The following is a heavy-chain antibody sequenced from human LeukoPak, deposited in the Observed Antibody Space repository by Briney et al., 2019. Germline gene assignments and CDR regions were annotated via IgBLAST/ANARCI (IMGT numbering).Heavy chain of an antibody. J-gene: IGHJ4*02. V-gene: IGHV3-30-3*01. Sequence: GRSLRLSCAASGFTFSSYAMHWVRQAPGKGLEWVAVISYDGSNKYYADSVKGRFTISRDNSKNTLYLQMNSLRAEDTAVYYCARDLYYDSSGYYLWGQGTLVTVSS. CDR1: GFTFSSYA. CDR2: ISYDGSNK. CDR3: ARDLYYDSSGYYL. D-gene: IGHD3-22*01.